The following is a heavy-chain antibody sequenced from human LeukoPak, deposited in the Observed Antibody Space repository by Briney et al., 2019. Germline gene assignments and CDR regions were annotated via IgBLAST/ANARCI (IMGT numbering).Heavy chain of an antibody. CDR3: AAGQWGSVVGVY. V-gene: IGHV1-58*02. Sequence: SVKVSCKASGFTFTSSAMQWVRQARGQRLEWIGWIVVGSGNTNYAQKFQERVTITRDMSTSTAYMELSSLRSEDTAVYYCAAGQWGSVVGVYWGQGTLVTVSP. CDR1: GFTFTSSA. J-gene: IGHJ4*02. CDR2: IVVGSGNT. D-gene: IGHD1-26*01.